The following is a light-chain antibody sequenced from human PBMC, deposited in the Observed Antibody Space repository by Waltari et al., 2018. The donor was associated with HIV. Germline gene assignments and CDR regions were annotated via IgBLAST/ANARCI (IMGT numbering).Light chain of an antibody. CDR3: CSYAGSSAFV. CDR1: SSDVVSYNL. J-gene: IGLJ1*01. CDR2: EVT. V-gene: IGLV2-23*02. Sequence: QSALTQPASVSGSPGQSTTISCTGTSSDVVSYNLVSWYQHPPGKAPKLMIFEVTKRPSGFSNRFSGSKSGNTASLTISGLQADDEADYYCCSYAGSSAFVFGTGTKVTVL.